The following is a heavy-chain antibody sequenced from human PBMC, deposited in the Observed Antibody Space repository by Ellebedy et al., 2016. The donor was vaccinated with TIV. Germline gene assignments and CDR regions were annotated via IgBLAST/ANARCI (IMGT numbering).Heavy chain of an antibody. Sequence: GESLKISCAASGFTFSTTWMHWVRQAPGKGLEWVSIIYSGGSAYYADSVKGRFTISTDDSRNTLSLQMNSLRVGDTAVYYCARGHSKGATLGVAKPQHYGMDVWGRGTAVIVSS. D-gene: IGHD3-3*01. V-gene: IGHV3-66*01. CDR1: GFTFSTTW. J-gene: IGHJ6*02. CDR3: ARGHSKGATLGVAKPQHYGMDV. CDR2: IYSGGSA.